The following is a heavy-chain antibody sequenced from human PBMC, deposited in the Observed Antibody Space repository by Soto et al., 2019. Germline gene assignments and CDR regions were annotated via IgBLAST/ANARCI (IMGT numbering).Heavy chain of an antibody. D-gene: IGHD6-6*01. CDR1: GGSISSYY. J-gene: IGHJ4*01. V-gene: IGHV4-59*08. CDR3: ARRYGSCFDY. CDR2: IDYSGST. Sequence: QVQLQESGPGLVKPSETLSLTCTVSGGSISSYYWSWIRQPPGKGLESIGDIDYSGSTNYNPSIKSRVPISVDTAKNQFPLNLSSVTAADTAVYYCARRYGSCFDYWGHGTLVTVSS.